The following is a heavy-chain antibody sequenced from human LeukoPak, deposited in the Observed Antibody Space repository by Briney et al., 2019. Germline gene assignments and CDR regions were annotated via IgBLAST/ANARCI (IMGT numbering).Heavy chain of an antibody. D-gene: IGHD3-22*01. J-gene: IGHJ5*02. CDR1: GGSISCYY. CDR2: IYHSGST. V-gene: IGHV4-59*12. Sequence: SETLSLTCTVSGGSISCYYWSWIRQPPGKGLEWIGEIYHSGSTNYNPSLKSRVTISVDKSKNQFSLKLSSVTAADTAVYYCARGIYYGGSGYSLQQFDPWGQGTLVTVSS. CDR3: ARGIYYGGSGYSLQQFDP.